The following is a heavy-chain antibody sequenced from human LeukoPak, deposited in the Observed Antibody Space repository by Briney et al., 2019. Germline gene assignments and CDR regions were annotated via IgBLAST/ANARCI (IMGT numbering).Heavy chain of an antibody. D-gene: IGHD6-19*01. J-gene: IGHJ4*02. V-gene: IGHV3-48*03. CDR2: ISSSGSTI. CDR3: ASAVHYSQWLNDF. Sequence: GGSLRLSCAASGFTFSSYEMNWVRQAPGKGLEWVSYISSSGSTIYYADSVKGRFTISRDNAKNSLYLQMNSLRGEDTAVYYCASAVHYSQWLNDFWGQGTLVTVSS. CDR1: GFTFSSYE.